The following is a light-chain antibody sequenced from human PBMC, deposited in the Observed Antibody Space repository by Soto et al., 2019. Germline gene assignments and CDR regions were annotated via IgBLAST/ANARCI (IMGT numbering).Light chain of an antibody. V-gene: IGKV1-33*01. CDR1: QSISSY. Sequence: DIQMTQSPSSLSGSVGDRVTITFRASQSISSYLNWYQQKPGKAPKLLIYDASNLETGVPSRFSGSGSGTEFTLTISSLQPDDFATYYCQHYNSYSEAFGQGTKVDIK. CDR3: QHYNSYSEA. J-gene: IGKJ1*01. CDR2: DAS.